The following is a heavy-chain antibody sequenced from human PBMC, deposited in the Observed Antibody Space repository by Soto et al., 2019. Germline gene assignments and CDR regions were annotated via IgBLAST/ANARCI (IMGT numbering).Heavy chain of an antibody. V-gene: IGHV3-13*01. D-gene: IGHD3-10*01. CDR1: GFTFSSYD. CDR3: ARAQVVRGVRWGPDAFDI. CDR2: IGTAGDT. J-gene: IGHJ3*02. Sequence: PGGSLRLSCAASGFTFSSYDMHWVRQATGKGLEWVSAIGTAGDTYYPGSVKGRFTISRENAKNSLYLQMNSLRAGDTAVYYCARAQVVRGVRWGPDAFDIWGQGTMVTVSS.